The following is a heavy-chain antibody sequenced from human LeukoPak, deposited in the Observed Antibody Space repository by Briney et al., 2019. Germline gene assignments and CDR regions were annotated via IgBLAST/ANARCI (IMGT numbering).Heavy chain of an antibody. V-gene: IGHV3-21*01. J-gene: IGHJ6*03. Sequence: PGGSLRLSCAASGFTFSSYSMNWVRQAPGKGLEWVSSISSNRSYIYYADSVKGRFTISRDNAKNSLYLQMNSLRAEDTAVYYCARVPNYYMDVWGKGTTVTVSS. CDR3: ARVPNYYMDV. CDR2: ISSNRSYI. CDR1: GFTFSSYS.